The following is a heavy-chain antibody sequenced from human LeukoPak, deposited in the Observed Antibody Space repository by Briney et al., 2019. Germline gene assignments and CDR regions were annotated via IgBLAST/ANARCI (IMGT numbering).Heavy chain of an antibody. D-gene: IGHD3-22*01. J-gene: IGHJ4*02. CDR1: GFTFSSYS. CDR2: ISSSSSYI. V-gene: IGHV3-21*01. Sequence: GGSLRLSCAASGFTFSSYSMNWVRQAPGKGLEWVSSISSSSSYIYYADSVKGRFTISRDNAKNSLYLQMNSLRAEDTAVYYCARDQGYYYDSSGDSFDYWGQGTLVTVSS. CDR3: ARDQGYYYDSSGDSFDY.